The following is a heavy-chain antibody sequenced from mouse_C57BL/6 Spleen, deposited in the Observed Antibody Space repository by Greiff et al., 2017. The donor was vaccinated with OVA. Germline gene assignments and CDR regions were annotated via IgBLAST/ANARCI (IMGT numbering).Heavy chain of an antibody. CDR2: ISSGGSYT. J-gene: IGHJ1*03. CDR3: ARHFGNYEYFDV. D-gene: IGHD2-1*01. Sequence: EVMLVESGGDLVKPGGSLKLSCAASGFTFSSYGMSWVRQTPDKRLEWVATISSGGSYTYYPDSVKGRFTISRDNAKNTLYLQMSSLKSEDTAMYYCARHFGNYEYFDVWGTGTTVTVSS. V-gene: IGHV5-6*01. CDR1: GFTFSSYG.